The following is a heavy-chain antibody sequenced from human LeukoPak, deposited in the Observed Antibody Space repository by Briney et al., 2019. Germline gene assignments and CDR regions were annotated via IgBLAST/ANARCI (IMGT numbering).Heavy chain of an antibody. Sequence: SQTLSLTRAVSVGSISSGGYYCSWIRQHPGKGLEWIGYIYYSGSTYYNPSLKSRVTISVDTSKNPYSLKLSSVTAADTAVYYCASEVVVVPAATGLRGYFDYWGQGTLVTVSS. CDR3: ASEVVVVPAATGLRGYFDY. CDR2: IYYSGST. D-gene: IGHD2-2*01. J-gene: IGHJ4*02. CDR1: VGSISSGGYY. V-gene: IGHV4-31*11.